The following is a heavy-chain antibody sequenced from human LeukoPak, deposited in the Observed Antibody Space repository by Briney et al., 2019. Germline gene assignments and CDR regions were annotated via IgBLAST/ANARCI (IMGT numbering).Heavy chain of an antibody. Sequence: GGSLRLSCAASGFTFSSYEMNWVRQAPGKGLEWVSYIGSSGTTIYYADSVKGRFTISRDNAKNPLYLQMNSLRAEDAAVYYCARGLLAVGVDYWGQGTLVTVSS. CDR1: GFTFSSYE. D-gene: IGHD3-10*01. CDR3: ARGLLAVGVDY. V-gene: IGHV3-48*03. CDR2: IGSSGTTI. J-gene: IGHJ4*02.